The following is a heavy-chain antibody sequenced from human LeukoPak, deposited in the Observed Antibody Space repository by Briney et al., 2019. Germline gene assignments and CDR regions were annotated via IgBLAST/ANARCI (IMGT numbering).Heavy chain of an antibody. Sequence: SVKVSCTASGGTFSSYAISWVRQAPGQGLEWMGGIIPIFGTANYAQKFQGRVTITADESTSTAYMELSSLRSEDTAVYYCARIMLSWREFDCWGQGTLVTVSS. CDR2: IIPIFGTA. J-gene: IGHJ4*02. V-gene: IGHV1-69*13. CDR3: ARIMLSWREFDC. CDR1: GGTFSSYA. D-gene: IGHD1-26*01.